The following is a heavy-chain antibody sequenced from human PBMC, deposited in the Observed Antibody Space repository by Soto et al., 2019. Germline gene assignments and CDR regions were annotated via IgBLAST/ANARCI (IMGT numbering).Heavy chain of an antibody. Sequence: XGPTLVTPTETRTLTCTVYWLSLNNDRLGVGWVRQPPGNALEWLAHIFSNDEKSYNTSLKSRLTISKDTSGSQVVLTITNMDHVDSATYYCALIKDCSRTDCYLASFDSWGQGTLVTVSS. CDR3: ALIKDCSRTDCYLASFDS. CDR2: IFSNDEK. CDR1: WLSLNNDRLG. D-gene: IGHD2-2*01. J-gene: IGHJ5*01. V-gene: IGHV2-26*01.